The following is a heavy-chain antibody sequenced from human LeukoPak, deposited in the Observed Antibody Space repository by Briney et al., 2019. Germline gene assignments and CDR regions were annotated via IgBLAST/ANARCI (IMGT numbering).Heavy chain of an antibody. Sequence: GGSLRLSCAASGFTFSYYGMHWVRQARGKGLEWVAFIRYDGNDKFYADSVKGRFTISRDASRNTLYLQMNSLRTDDTAVYYCAKDLMRDRWFGESWGQGTLVTVSS. V-gene: IGHV3-30*02. D-gene: IGHD3-10*01. CDR1: GFTFSYYG. J-gene: IGHJ5*02. CDR3: AKDLMRDRWFGES. CDR2: IRYDGNDK.